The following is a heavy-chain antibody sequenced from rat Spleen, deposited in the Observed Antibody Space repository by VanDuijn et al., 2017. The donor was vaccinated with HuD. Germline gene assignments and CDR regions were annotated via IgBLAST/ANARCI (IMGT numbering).Heavy chain of an antibody. CDR1: GFSLSNYG. CDR2: MWTGGST. CDR3: ARGNYYDGYYPFDY. D-gene: IGHD1-12*03. Sequence: VQLKESGPGLVKPSLTLSLTCTVSGFSLSNYGVMWVRQPPGKGLEWMGVMWTGGSTAYNSLLKSRLSISRDTSKSQVFLKMNNIQTEDTATYYCARGNYYDGYYPFDYWGQGVMVRVSS. V-gene: IGHV2S63*01. J-gene: IGHJ2*01.